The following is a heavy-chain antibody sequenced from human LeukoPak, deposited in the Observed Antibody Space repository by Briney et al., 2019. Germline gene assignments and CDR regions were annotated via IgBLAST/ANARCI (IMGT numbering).Heavy chain of an antibody. D-gene: IGHD4-23*01. CDR2: IVVGSGNT. V-gene: IGHV1-58*02. J-gene: IGHJ4*02. Sequence: GTSVKVSCKASGFTFTSSAMQWVRQARGQRLEWIGWIVVGSGNTNYAQKFQERVTITRDMSTSTAYMELSSLRSEATAVYYCAAKLAYGGNTGDYWGQGTLVTVSS. CDR1: GFTFTSSA. CDR3: AAKLAYGGNTGDY.